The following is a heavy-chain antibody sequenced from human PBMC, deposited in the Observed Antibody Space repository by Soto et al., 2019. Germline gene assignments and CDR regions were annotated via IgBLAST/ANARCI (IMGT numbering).Heavy chain of an antibody. V-gene: IGHV1-46*01. Sequence: ASVKVSCKASGYTFTSYYMHWVRQAPGQGLEWMGIINPSGGSTSYAQKFQGRVTMTRDTSTSTVYMELSSLRSEDTAVYYCARDFGGRPYDSSGYLARDYYYGMDVWGQGTTVPVSS. J-gene: IGHJ6*02. D-gene: IGHD3-22*01. CDR2: INPSGGST. CDR1: GYTFTSYY. CDR3: ARDFGGRPYDSSGYLARDYYYGMDV.